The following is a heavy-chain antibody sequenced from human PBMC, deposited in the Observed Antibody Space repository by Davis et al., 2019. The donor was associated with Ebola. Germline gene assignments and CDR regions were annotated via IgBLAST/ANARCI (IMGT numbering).Heavy chain of an antibody. CDR2: INAGNGNT. Sequence: AASVKVSCKASGYTFTSYAMHWVRQAPGQRLEWMGWINAGNGNTKYSQKFQGRVTITRDTSTSTVYMELSSLRSEDTAVYYCAGGRSSSWFKWGQGTLVTVSS. V-gene: IGHV1-3*01. CDR1: GYTFTSYA. CDR3: AGGRSSSWFK. D-gene: IGHD6-13*01. J-gene: IGHJ4*02.